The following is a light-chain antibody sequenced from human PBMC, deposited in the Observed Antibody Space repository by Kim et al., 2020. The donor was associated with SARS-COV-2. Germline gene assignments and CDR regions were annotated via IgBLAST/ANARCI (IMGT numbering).Light chain of an antibody. CDR3: QQYGRSPWT. CDR2: GAS. CDR1: QSVSSSY. V-gene: IGKV3-20*01. J-gene: IGKJ1*01. Sequence: SPGERATLSCRASQSVSSSYLAWYQQKPGQAPRLLIYGASSRATGIPDRFSGSGSGTDFTLTIIRLEPEDFAVYYCQQYGRSPWTFGQGTKVDIK.